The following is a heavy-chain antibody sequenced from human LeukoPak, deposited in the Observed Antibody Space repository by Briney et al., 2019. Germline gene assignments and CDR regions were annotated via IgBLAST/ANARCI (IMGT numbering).Heavy chain of an antibody. V-gene: IGHV3-30*18. D-gene: IGHD6-25*01. J-gene: IGHJ4*02. CDR3: AKDLGAASPEPYYFDY. CDR1: GFTFSSYG. Sequence: PGGSLRLSCAASGFTFSSYGMHWVRQAPGKGLEWVAVISYDGSNKYYADSVKGRFTISRDNSKNTLYLQMNSLRAEDTAVYYCAKDLGAASPEPYYFDYWGQGTLVTVSS. CDR2: ISYDGSNK.